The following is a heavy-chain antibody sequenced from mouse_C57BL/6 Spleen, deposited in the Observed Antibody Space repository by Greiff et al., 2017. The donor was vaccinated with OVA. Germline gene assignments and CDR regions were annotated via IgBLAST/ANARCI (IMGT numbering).Heavy chain of an antibody. CDR3: ARRELLRGGAMDY. D-gene: IGHD1-1*01. V-gene: IGHV1-82*01. Sequence: VKLMESGPELVKPGASVKISCKASGYAFSSSWMNWVKQRPGKGLEWIGRIYPGDGDTNYNGKFKGKATLTADKSSSTAYMQLSSLTSEDSAVYFCARRELLRGGAMDYWGQGTSVTVSS. CDR2: IYPGDGDT. J-gene: IGHJ4*01. CDR1: GYAFSSSW.